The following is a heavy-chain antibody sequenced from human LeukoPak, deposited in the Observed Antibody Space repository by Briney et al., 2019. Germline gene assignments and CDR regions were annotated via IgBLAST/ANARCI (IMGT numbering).Heavy chain of an antibody. J-gene: IGHJ6*03. CDR1: GFTVSRAG. V-gene: IGHV3-33*03. CDR2: THIDGTMG. CDR3: AKEGAPFRGYLDV. Sequence: GGSLRLSCVGFGFTVSRAGMQWVRQAPGKGLEWVAVTHIDGTMGKYADTVQGRFNISKDNSQDTLYLQMNSLRDDDTAVYYCAKEGAPFRGYLDVWGKGTTVIVSS. D-gene: IGHD1-26*01.